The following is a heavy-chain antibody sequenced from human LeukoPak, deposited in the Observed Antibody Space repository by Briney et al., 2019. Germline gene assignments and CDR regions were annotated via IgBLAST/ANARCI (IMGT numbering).Heavy chain of an antibody. CDR1: GYYITSGYY. CDR2: FHHSGNT. CDR3: ARNIAVAGRGDYMDV. J-gene: IGHJ6*03. D-gene: IGHD6-19*01. Sequence: PSETLSLTCTVSGYYITSGYYWAWIRQPPGQGLEWIGNFHHSGNTYYNPSLKSRVTISVDTSKNQFSLKLSSVTAADTAVYYCARNIAVAGRGDYMDVWGKGTTVTISS. V-gene: IGHV4-38-2*02.